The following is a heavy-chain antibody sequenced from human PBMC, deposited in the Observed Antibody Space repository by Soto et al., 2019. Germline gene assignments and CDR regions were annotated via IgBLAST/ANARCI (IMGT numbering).Heavy chain of an antibody. D-gene: IGHD2-15*01. V-gene: IGHV4-59*08. CDR3: ARLEYCSGGSCYPGNWFDP. CDR2: IYYSGST. J-gene: IGHJ5*02. CDR1: GGSISSYY. Sequence: PSETLSLTCTVSGGSISSYYWSWSRQPPGKGLEWIGYIYYSGSTNYNPSLKSRVTISVDTSKNQFSLKLSSVTAADTAVYYCARLEYCSGGSCYPGNWFDPWGQGTLVTVS.